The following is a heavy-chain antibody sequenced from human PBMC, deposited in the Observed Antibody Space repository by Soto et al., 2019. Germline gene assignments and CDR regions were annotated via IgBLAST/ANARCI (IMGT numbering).Heavy chain of an antibody. CDR1: GFTFSDYY. V-gene: IGHV3-11*04. J-gene: IGHJ4*02. Sequence: GSLRPSRAASGFTFSDYYMSWIRQAPGKGVEWVSYISSRSSTIFYADSVKGRFTISRDNSKNTLYLQMNSLRAEDTAVYYCARNLTTFDSWGKGTLVTVPQ. CDR2: ISSRSSTI. D-gene: IGHD4-17*01. CDR3: ARNLTTFDS.